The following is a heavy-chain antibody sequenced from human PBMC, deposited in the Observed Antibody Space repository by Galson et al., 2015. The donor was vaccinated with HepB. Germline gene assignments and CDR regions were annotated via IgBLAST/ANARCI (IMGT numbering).Heavy chain of an antibody. J-gene: IGHJ4*02. CDR2: INTGNGNT. Sequence: SVKVSCKASGYTFIAYALHWVRQAPGQRLEWMGWINTGNGNTKYSQTFQGRVTMTTDTSASTAYMELRSLRSDDTAVYYCARDPTYCSGGSCYPPGFYWGQGTLVTVSS. V-gene: IGHV1-3*04. CDR3: ARDPTYCSGGSCYPPGFY. CDR1: GYTFIAYA. D-gene: IGHD2-15*01.